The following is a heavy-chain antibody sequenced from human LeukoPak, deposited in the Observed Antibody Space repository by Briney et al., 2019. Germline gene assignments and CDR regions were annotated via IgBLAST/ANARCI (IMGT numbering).Heavy chain of an antibody. CDR2: IWYDGSNK. V-gene: IGHV3-33*01. CDR1: GFTFSSYG. D-gene: IGHD3-9*01. J-gene: IGHJ3*02. Sequence: PGGSLRLSCAASGFTFSSYGMHWVRQAPGKGLEWVAVIWYDGSNKYYADSVKGRFTISRDNSKNTLYLQMNSLRAEDTAVYYCVRDPDILTGIAFDIWGQGTMVTVSS. CDR3: VRDPDILTGIAFDI.